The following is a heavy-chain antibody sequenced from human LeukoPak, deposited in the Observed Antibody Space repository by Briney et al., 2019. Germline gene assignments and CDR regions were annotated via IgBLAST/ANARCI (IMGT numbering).Heavy chain of an antibody. Sequence: GGSLRLSYAASGFTFSSYAMHWVRQAPGKGLEWVAVISYDGSNKYYADSVKGRFTISRDNSKNTLYLQMNSLRAEDTAVYYCARGPERTGVGTRYYYDIDVWGQGTTVTVSS. V-gene: IGHV3-30-3*01. J-gene: IGHJ6*02. CDR3: ARGPERTGVGTRYYYDIDV. CDR1: GFTFSSYA. D-gene: IGHD2-8*01. CDR2: ISYDGSNK.